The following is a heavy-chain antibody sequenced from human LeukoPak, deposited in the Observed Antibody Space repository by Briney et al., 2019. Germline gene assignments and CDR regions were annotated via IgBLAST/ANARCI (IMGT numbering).Heavy chain of an antibody. CDR1: GFTFSSYS. CDR2: ISSSSSYI. Sequence: GGSLRLSCAASGFTFSSYSMNWVCQAPGKGLEWVSSISSSSSYIYYADSVKGRFTISRDNAKNLLYLQMNSLRAEDTAVYYCASFMERSYWGQGTLVTVSS. J-gene: IGHJ4*02. CDR3: ASFMERSY. D-gene: IGHD1-1*01. V-gene: IGHV3-21*01.